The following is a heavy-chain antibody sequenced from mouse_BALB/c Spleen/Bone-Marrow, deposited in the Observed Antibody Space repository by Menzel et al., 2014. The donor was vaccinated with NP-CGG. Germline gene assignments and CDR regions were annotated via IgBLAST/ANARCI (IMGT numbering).Heavy chain of an antibody. D-gene: IGHD2-10*02. Sequence: EVHLVESGGGLVQPGGSRKLSCAASGFTFSSFGIHWVRQAPEKGLEWVAYISSGSSTIYYADTVKGRFTISRDNPKYTLFLQMTSLRSEDTAMYYCARSGYGDYYAMDYWGQGTSVTVSS. V-gene: IGHV5-17*02. CDR3: ARSGYGDYYAMDY. CDR2: ISSGSSTI. CDR1: GFTFSSFG. J-gene: IGHJ4*01.